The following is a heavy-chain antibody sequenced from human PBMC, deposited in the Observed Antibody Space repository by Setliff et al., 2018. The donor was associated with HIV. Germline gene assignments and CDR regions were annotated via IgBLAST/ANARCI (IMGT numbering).Heavy chain of an antibody. CDR3: ARWREDRRDFDY. D-gene: IGHD3-22*01. CDR1: GYTFTSYG. V-gene: IGHV1-69*06. J-gene: IGHJ4*02. Sequence: SVKVSCKASGYTFTSYGISWVRQAPGQGLEWMGGIIPIFGTANYAQKFQGRVTITADKSTSTAYMELSSLRSEDTAVYYCARWREDRRDFDYWGQGTLVTVSS. CDR2: IIPIFGTA.